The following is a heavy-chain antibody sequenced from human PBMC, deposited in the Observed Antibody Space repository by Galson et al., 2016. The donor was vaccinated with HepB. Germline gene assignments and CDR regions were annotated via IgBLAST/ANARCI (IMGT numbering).Heavy chain of an antibody. D-gene: IGHD2-8*01. Sequence: SVXXXCKASGXXFTXXXINXXXQAXXQGLXXMGYXYPKNGXXVYARQFQGRVAMTRSTSLGTAYMELXSLRSDDTAVYYCATNGADNWFDSWGQGXLVTX. V-gene: IGHV1-8*01. CDR2: XYPKNGXX. CDR1: GXXFTXXX. CDR3: ATNGADNWFDS. J-gene: IGHJ5*01.